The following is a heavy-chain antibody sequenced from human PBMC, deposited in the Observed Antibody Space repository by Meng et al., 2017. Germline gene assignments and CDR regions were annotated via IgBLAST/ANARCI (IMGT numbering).Heavy chain of an antibody. J-gene: IGHJ6*02. CDR1: GGTFSSYA. D-gene: IGHD3-10*01. V-gene: IGHV1-69*05. Sequence: SVKVSCKASGGTFSSYAISWVRQAPGQGLEWMGGIIPIFGTANYAQKFQGRVTITTDESTSTAYMELSSLRSEDTAVYYCARLYGSGSLGNYYGMDVWGQGTMVTVSS. CDR3: ARLYGSGSLGNYYGMDV. CDR2: IIPIFGTA.